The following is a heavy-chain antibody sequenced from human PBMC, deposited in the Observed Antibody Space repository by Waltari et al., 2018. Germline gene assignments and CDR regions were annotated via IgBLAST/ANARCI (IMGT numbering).Heavy chain of an antibody. J-gene: IGHJ4*02. CDR1: GFTVSSNY. V-gene: IGHV3-66*02. CDR2: IYSGGST. Sequence: EVQLVVSGGGLVQPGGSLRLSCAASGFTVSSNYMSWVRQAPGKGLEWVSGIYSGGSTYYADSVEGRFTISRDNSKNTLYLQMNSLRAEDTAVYYCASYGEGFGSFDYWGQGTLVTVSS. D-gene: IGHD3-10*01. CDR3: ASYGEGFGSFDY.